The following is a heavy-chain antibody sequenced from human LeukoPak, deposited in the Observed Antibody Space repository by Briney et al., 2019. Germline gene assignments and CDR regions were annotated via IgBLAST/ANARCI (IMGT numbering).Heavy chain of an antibody. V-gene: IGHV3-23*01. D-gene: IGHD5-18*01. CDR3: AKDPAYSYGLQEV. J-gene: IGHJ4*02. CDR1: GFTFSSYA. CDR2: ISGSGGST. Sequence: GGSLRLSCAASGFTFSSYAMSWVRQAPGKGLEWVSAISGSGGSTYYADSVKGRFTISRDNSENTLYLQMNSLRAEDTAVYYCAKDPAYSYGLQEVWGQGTLVTVSS.